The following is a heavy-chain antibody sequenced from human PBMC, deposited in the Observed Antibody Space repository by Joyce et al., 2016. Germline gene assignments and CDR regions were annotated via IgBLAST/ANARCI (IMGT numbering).Heavy chain of an antibody. D-gene: IGHD4-23*01. V-gene: IGHV4-4*07. J-gene: IGHJ5*02. CDR3: ARGGGDYVGWFAP. CDR1: GGSMSGYH. Sequence: VQLQESGPRLVKPSETLSLKCTISGGSMSGYHWSWIRQPAGTGPEWIGSLQVRGLVVTPGSGKCNPSLQSRRTLSVDTSKNEFSLKLTSVTAADTAVYYCARGGGDYVGWFAPWGRGILVTVSS. CDR2: LQVRGLVVTPGSG.